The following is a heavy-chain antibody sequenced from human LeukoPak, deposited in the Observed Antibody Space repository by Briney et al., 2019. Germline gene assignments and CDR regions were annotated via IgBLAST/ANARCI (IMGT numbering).Heavy chain of an antibody. CDR3: ARRKARVDY. CDR2: INHSGST. V-gene: IGHV4-34*01. Sequence: PSETLSLTCAVYGGSFSGYYWSWIRQPPGKGLEWIGEINHSGSTNYNPSLKSRVTILVDRSKNQFSLKLSAVTAADTAVYYGARRKARVDYWGQGTLVTVSS. CDR1: GGSFSGYY. J-gene: IGHJ4*02. D-gene: IGHD1-14*01.